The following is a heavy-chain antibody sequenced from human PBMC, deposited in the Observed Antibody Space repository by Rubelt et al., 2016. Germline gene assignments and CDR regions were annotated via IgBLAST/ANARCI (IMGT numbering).Heavy chain of an antibody. V-gene: IGHV1-2*04. CDR3: ARVVRFHNWFDP. CDR2: INPNSGGT. Sequence: QVQLVQSGAEVKKPGSSVKVSCKASGGTFSSYAISWVRQAPGQGLEWMGWINPNSGGTNYAQKFQGWVTMTRDTSSSTAYMELSRLRSEDTAVYYCARVVRFHNWFDPWGQGTLVTVSS. J-gene: IGHJ5*02. CDR1: GGTFSSYA. D-gene: IGHD3-3*01.